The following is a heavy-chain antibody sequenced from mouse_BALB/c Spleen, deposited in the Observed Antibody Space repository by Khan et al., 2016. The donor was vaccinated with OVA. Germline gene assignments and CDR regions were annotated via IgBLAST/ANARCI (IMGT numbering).Heavy chain of an antibody. Sequence: VQLQESGPGLVAPSQSLSITCTISGFSLTNYGVHWVRQPPGKGLEWLVVIWSDGSTTYNSALKSRLTISKDNSKRQVFLKMSSLQTDDTGMYFCARQPYYHYNIMDYWGQGTSVTVSS. D-gene: IGHD2-10*01. V-gene: IGHV2-6-1*01. CDR2: IWSDGST. J-gene: IGHJ4*01. CDR1: GFSLTNYG. CDR3: ARQPYYHYNIMDY.